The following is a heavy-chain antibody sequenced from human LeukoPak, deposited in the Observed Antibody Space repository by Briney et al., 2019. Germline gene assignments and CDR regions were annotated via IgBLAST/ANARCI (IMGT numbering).Heavy chain of an antibody. Sequence: PGGSLRLSCAASGFTVSNNYMPWVRQAPGKGLEWVLVMYDDGSTDYADSVKGRFTISRDNTKNTLYLHMNSLSPEDTAVYYCARGTFRGNDGAFGMDAWGQGTAVTVSS. CDR2: MYDDGST. V-gene: IGHV3-53*01. CDR1: GFTVSNNY. CDR3: ARGTFRGNDGAFGMDA. J-gene: IGHJ6*02. D-gene: IGHD4/OR15-4a*01.